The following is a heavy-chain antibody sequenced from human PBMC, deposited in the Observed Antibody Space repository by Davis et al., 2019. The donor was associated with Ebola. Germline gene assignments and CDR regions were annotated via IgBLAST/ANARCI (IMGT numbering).Heavy chain of an antibody. V-gene: IGHV3-30*18. Sequence: GESLKISCAASGFTFSSYGMHWVRQAPGKGLEWVAVISYDGSNKYYADSVKGRFTISRDNSKNTLYLQMNSLRAEDTAVYYCAKVEGYCSGGSCFHGWGQGTLVTVSS. CDR2: ISYDGSNK. J-gene: IGHJ4*02. CDR3: AKVEGYCSGGSCFHG. CDR1: GFTFSSYG. D-gene: IGHD2-15*01.